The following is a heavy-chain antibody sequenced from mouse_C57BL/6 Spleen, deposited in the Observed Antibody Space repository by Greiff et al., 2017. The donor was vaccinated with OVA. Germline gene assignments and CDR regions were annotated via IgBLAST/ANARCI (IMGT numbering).Heavy chain of an antibody. CDR2: IDPSDSDT. CDR1: GYTFTSYW. D-gene: IGHD2-4*01. CDR3: ARWDYDWYFDV. V-gene: IGHV1-52*01. J-gene: IGHJ1*03. Sequence: QVQLQQPGAELVRPGSSVKLSCKASGYTFTSYWMQWVKQRPIQGLEWIGNIDPSDSDTHYNQKFKDKATLTVDKSSSTAYMQLSSLTSEDSAVYYCARWDYDWYFDVWGTGTTVTVSS.